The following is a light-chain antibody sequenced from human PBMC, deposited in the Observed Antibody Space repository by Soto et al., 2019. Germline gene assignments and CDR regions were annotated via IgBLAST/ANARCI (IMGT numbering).Light chain of an antibody. CDR3: CSYAGTGTYV. Sequence: QSALTQPASVSGSPGQSITISCTGTSSDVGSYNLVSWYQQHPGKAPKLMIYEGSKRPSGVSNRFSGSKSGNTASLTVSGLQADDEADYYCCSYAGTGTYVFGTGTKVTVL. V-gene: IGLV2-23*01. CDR2: EGS. CDR1: SSDVGSYNL. J-gene: IGLJ1*01.